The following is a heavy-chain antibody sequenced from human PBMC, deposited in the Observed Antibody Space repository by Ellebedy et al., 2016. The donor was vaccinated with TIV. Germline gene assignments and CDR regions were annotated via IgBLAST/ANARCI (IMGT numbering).Heavy chain of an antibody. Sequence: AASVKVSCMASRYSFTSHGISWVRQAPGQGLQWMGWVTAYNRDTYYAQNFQGRVTFTTDTSSSTAYMDLRSLRSDDTGVYYCARGAMALSWGQGTLVTVSS. CDR2: VTAYNRDT. V-gene: IGHV1-18*01. D-gene: IGHD5-24*01. J-gene: IGHJ5*02. CDR3: ARGAMALS. CDR1: RYSFTSHG.